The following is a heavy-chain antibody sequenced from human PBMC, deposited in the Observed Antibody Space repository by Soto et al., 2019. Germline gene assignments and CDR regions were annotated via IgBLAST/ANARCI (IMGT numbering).Heavy chain of an antibody. CDR3: ARGRSSTSPYPIGY. D-gene: IGHD2-2*01. Sequence: QVQLQESGPGLVKPSQTLSLTCTVSGGSISSGGYYWSWIRQHPGKGLEWIGYIYYSGSTYYNPSLKSLVTISVDTSKTQFSLTLSSVTAADTAVYYCARGRSSTSPYPIGYWGQGTLVTVSS. CDR2: IYYSGST. J-gene: IGHJ4*02. V-gene: IGHV4-31*01. CDR1: GGSISSGGYY.